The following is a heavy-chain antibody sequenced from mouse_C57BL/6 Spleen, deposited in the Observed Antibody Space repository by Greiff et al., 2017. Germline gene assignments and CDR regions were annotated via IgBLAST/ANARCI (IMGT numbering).Heavy chain of an antibody. D-gene: IGHD4-1*01. Sequence: EVQLQQSGPELVKPGASVKIPCKASGYTFTDYNMDWVKQSHGKSLEWIGDINPNNGGTIYNQKFKGKATLTVDKSSSTAYMELRSLTSEDTAVYYCARANWDRFAYWGQGTLVTVSA. CDR3: ARANWDRFAY. V-gene: IGHV1-18*01. J-gene: IGHJ3*01. CDR1: GYTFTDYN. CDR2: INPNNGGT.